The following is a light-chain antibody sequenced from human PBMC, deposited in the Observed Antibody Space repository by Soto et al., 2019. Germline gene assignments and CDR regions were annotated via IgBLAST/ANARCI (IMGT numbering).Light chain of an antibody. J-gene: IGKJ5*01. V-gene: IGKV3-11*01. CDR1: QYISSD. CDR3: QQRSNWPPIT. Sequence: EIVLTQSPATLSLSPWERATRSCRASQYISSDLAWYQQKPGQAPRLLIYDASDRATGIPGRFSGSGSGTDFTLTITSLEPEDFAVYYCQQRSNWPPITFGQGTRPEIK. CDR2: DAS.